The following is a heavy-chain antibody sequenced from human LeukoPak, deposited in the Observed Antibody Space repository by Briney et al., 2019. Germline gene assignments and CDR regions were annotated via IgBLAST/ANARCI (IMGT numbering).Heavy chain of an antibody. CDR2: ISSSSSYI. V-gene: IGHV3-21*01. J-gene: IGHJ3*02. D-gene: IGHD2-2*01. Sequence: GGSLRLSCAASGFTSSSYSMNWVRQAPGKGLEWVSSISSSSSYIYYADSVKGRFTISRDNAKNSLYLQMNSLRAEDTAVYYCASSSTSATFGIWGQGTMVTVSS. CDR3: ASSSTSATFGI. CDR1: GFTSSSYS.